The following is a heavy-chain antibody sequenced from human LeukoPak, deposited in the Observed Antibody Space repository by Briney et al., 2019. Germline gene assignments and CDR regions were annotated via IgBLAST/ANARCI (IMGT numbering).Heavy chain of an antibody. CDR2: IRYDGSNK. CDR1: GFTFSTYG. V-gene: IGHV3-30*02. Sequence: PGGSLRLSCAASGFTFSTYGMHWVRQAPGKGLEWVTFIRYDGSNKYYADSVKGRFTISRDNSKNTLFLQMNSLRAEDTAVYYCARVPPRIRGGTFDIWGQGTMVTVSS. CDR3: ARVPPRIRGGTFDI. J-gene: IGHJ3*02. D-gene: IGHD2-15*01.